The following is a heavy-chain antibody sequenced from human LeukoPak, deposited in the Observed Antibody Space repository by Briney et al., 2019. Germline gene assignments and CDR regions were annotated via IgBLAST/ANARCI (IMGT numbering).Heavy chain of an antibody. V-gene: IGHV1-69*04. Sequence: SVKVSCKASGGTFSSYAISWVRQAPGQGLEWMGRIIPILGIANYAQKFQGRVTITADKSTSTAYMELSSLRSEDTAVYYCARRSPYDFVYMDVWGKGTTVTVSS. CDR1: GGTFSSYA. J-gene: IGHJ6*03. CDR3: ARRSPYDFVYMDV. CDR2: IIPILGIA. D-gene: IGHD3-16*01.